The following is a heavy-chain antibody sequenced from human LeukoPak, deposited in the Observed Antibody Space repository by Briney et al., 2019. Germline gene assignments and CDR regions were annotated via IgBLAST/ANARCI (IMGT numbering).Heavy chain of an antibody. J-gene: IGHJ4*02. Sequence: RASETLSLTCAVYGGSFSGYYWSWIRQPPGKGLEWIGEINHSGSTNYNPSLKSRVTISVDTSKNQFSLKLSSVTAADTAVYYCARRRKGLLWFGLHFDYWGQGTLVTVSS. CDR1: GGSFSGYY. D-gene: IGHD3-10*01. CDR2: INHSGST. CDR3: ARRRKGLLWFGLHFDY. V-gene: IGHV4-34*01.